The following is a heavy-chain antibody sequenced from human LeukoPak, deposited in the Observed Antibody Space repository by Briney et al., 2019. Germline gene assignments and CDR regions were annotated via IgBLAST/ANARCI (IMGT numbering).Heavy chain of an antibody. CDR1: GFTFSSYA. D-gene: IGHD3-9*01. CDR3: ARGWSYSLFTGYAYPYDM. CDR2: ISYDGSNK. V-gene: IGHV3-30-3*01. J-gene: IGHJ3*02. Sequence: SGGSLRLSCAASGFTFSSYAMHWVRQAPGKGLEWVAVISYDGSNKYYADSVKGRFTISRDNSKNTLYLQMNSLRVEDAAIYYCARGWSYSLFTGYAYPYDMWGQGTTVTVSS.